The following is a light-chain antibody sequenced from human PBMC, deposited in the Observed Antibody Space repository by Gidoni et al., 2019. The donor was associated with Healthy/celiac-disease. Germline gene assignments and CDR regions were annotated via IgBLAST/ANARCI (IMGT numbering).Light chain of an antibody. J-gene: IGKJ4*01. Sequence: EIVLTPSPGTLSLSPGERATLSCRASQSVSSSYLAWYPQKPGQAPRLLIYVSSRRATGIPDRFRGSGSGTDFTLTLRRLEPEDFAVYYCQQYGSSPLTFGGGTKVEIK. V-gene: IGKV3-20*01. CDR1: QSVSSSY. CDR3: QQYGSSPLT. CDR2: VSS.